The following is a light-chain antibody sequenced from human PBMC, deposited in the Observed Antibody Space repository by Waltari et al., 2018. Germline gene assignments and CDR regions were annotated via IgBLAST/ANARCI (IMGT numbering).Light chain of an antibody. CDR1: QTVGTY. J-gene: IGKJ2*03. CDR2: DAS. V-gene: IGKV3-11*01. CDR3: QQRSDRPPVS. Sequence: DIVLTQSPATLSLSPGERATLSCTASQTVGTYLAWYQQKPGQAPRLLIYDASNRATGIPARFSGSGSGTDFTLTISSLEPADSAVYYCQQRSDRPPVSFGQGTKLEIK.